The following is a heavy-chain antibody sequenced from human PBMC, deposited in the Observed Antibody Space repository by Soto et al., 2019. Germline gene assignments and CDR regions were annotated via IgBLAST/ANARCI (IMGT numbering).Heavy chain of an antibody. Sequence: SETLSLTCAVSGGSISSGGYSWSWIRQPPGKGLEWIGYIYHSGSTYYNPSLKSRVTISVDRSKNQFSLKLSSVTAADTAVYYCARNLRLGYCTNGVCYGLSNWFDPWGQGTLVTVSS. V-gene: IGHV4-30-2*01. CDR1: GGSISSGGYS. CDR2: IYHSGST. D-gene: IGHD2-8*01. J-gene: IGHJ5*02. CDR3: ARNLRLGYCTNGVCYGLSNWFDP.